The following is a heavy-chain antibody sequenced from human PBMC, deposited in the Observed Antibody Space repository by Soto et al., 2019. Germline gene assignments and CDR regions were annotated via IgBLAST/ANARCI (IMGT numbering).Heavy chain of an antibody. CDR1: GFTFDDYA. V-gene: IGHV3-9*01. D-gene: IGHD6-13*01. J-gene: IGHJ4*02. CDR3: AKASRWYRSSWTDY. Sequence: EVQLVESGGGLVQPGRSLRLSCAGSGFTFDDYAMHWVREAPGKGLEWVSGISWNSGIIGCADSVKGRFTISRDNAKNSLYLQMNSLRAEDTALYYGAKASRWYRSSWTDYWGQGTLVTVSS. CDR2: ISWNSGII.